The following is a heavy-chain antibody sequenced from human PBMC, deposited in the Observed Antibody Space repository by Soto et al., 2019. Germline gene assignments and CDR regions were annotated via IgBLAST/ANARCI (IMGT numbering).Heavy chain of an antibody. D-gene: IGHD1-26*01. CDR1: GFRFSDYY. Sequence: EVQLVESGGGLVQPGGSLRLSCTASGFRFSDYYMDWVRQLPGKGLEWVGRTRNKASNYASEYAPSLTGRLTISRYDAADSMFLQLNSLKIEDMAVYYCARDTGGSYGFWGQGALVTVSS. V-gene: IGHV3-72*01. CDR2: TRNKASNYAS. CDR3: ARDTGGSYGF. J-gene: IGHJ4*02.